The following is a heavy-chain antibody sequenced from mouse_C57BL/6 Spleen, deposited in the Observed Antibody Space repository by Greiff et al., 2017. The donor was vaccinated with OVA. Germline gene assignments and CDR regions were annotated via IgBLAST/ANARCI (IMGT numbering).Heavy chain of an antibody. V-gene: IGHV1-61*01. J-gene: IGHJ1*03. CDR3: ARGPEGYFDV. CDR1: GYTFTSYW. Sequence: VKLQQPGAELVRPGSSVKLSCKASGYTFTSYWMDWVKQRPGQGLEWIGNIYPSDSETHYNQTFKDKATLTVDKSSSPAYMQLSSLTSEDSAVYYCARGPEGYFDVWGTGTTVTVSS. CDR2: IYPSDSET.